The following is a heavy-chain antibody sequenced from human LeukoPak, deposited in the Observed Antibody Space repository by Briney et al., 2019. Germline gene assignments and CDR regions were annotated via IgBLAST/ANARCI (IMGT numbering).Heavy chain of an antibody. V-gene: IGHV1-2*02. D-gene: IGHD2-8*01. CDR2: INPNSGGT. CDR1: GYTFTGYY. CDR3: ARVGLRNCTNGVCYDYYFDY. Sequence: GASVKVSCKASGYTFTGYYMHWVRQAPGQGLEWMGWINPNSGGTNYAQKFQGRVTITRGTSISTAYMELSRLRSDDTAVYYCARVGLRNCTNGVCYDYYFDYWGQGTLVTVSS. J-gene: IGHJ4*02.